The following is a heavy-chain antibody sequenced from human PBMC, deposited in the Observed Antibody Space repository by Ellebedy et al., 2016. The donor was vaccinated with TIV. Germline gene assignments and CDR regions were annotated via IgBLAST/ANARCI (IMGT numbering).Heavy chain of an antibody. J-gene: IGHJ5*02. CDR3: ARDPQRNYFDESGQSDNWFDA. Sequence: AASVKVSCKASGYTFTNYGISWVRQAPGQGLEWMGWISAHNGHTKYAQRFQGRVTMTTDTSTSTAYMELRSLRSDDTAVYYCARDPQRNYFDESGQSDNWFDAWGQGTLVTVSS. V-gene: IGHV1-18*01. CDR1: GYTFTNYG. D-gene: IGHD3-22*01. CDR2: ISAHNGHT.